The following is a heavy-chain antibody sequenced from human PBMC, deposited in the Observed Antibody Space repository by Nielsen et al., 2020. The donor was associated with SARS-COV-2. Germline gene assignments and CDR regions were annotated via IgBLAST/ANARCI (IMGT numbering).Heavy chain of an antibody. CDR2: INPNSGGT. D-gene: IGHD6-19*01. J-gene: IGHJ4*02. V-gene: IGHV1-2*02. Sequence: WVRQAPGQGLEWMGWINPNSGGTNYAQKFQGRVTLTRDTSIDTAYLEVSRLTSDDTAVYYCAREYSSGWYAIDYWGQGTLVTVSS. CDR3: AREYSSGWYAIDY.